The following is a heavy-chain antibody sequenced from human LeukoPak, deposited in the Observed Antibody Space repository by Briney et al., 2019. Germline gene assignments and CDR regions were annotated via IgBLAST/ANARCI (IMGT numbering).Heavy chain of an antibody. V-gene: IGHV3-30*18. Sequence: GGSLRLSCAASGFTFSSYGMHWVRQAPGKGLEWEAVISYDGSNKFYADSVKGRFTISRDNSKNTLYLQMNSLRAEDTAVYYCAKDRGSCSSTSCYYFDYWGQGTLVTVSS. CDR3: AKDRGSCSSTSCYYFDY. D-gene: IGHD2-2*01. CDR1: GFTFSSYG. J-gene: IGHJ4*02. CDR2: ISYDGSNK.